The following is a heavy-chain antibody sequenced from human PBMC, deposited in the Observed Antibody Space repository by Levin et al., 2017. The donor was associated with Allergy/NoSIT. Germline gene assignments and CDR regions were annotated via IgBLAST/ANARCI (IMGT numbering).Heavy chain of an antibody. CDR2: IYYSGST. J-gene: IGHJ3*02. CDR1: GGSISSGGYY. CDR3: ARVQWELRSFDI. V-gene: IGHV4-31*03. D-gene: IGHD1-26*01. Sequence: SQTLSLTCTVSGGSISSGGYYWSWIRQHPGKGLEWIGYIYYSGSTYYNPSLKSRVTISVDTSKNQFSLKLSSVTAADTAVYYCARVQWELRSFDIWGQGTMVTVSS.